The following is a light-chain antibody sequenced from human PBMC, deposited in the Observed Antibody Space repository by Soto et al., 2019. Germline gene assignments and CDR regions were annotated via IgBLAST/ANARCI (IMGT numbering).Light chain of an antibody. CDR1: SSDVGDYNY. V-gene: IGLV2-8*01. Sequence: QSALTQPPSASGSPGQSVTISCTGTSSDVGDYNYVSWYQQHPGKAPKLMIYEVSKRPSGVPDRSSGSNSGNTAPLTVSGLLAEDDADYYCSSYAGSNNLVFGGGTKLTVL. CDR3: SSYAGSNNLV. J-gene: IGLJ2*01. CDR2: EVS.